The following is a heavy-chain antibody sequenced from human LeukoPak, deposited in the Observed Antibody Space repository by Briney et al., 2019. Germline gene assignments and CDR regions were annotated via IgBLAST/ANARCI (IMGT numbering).Heavy chain of an antibody. CDR1: GYTFTGSY. J-gene: IGHJ4*02. Sequence: ASVKVSCKASGYTFTGSYMHWVRQAPGQGLEWMGWINPNSGGTNYAQKFQGRVTMTRDTSISTAYMELSRLRSDDAAVYYCARGDIVVVVAATETGFDYWGQGTLVTVSS. D-gene: IGHD2-15*01. V-gene: IGHV1-2*02. CDR3: ARGDIVVVVAATETGFDY. CDR2: INPNSGGT.